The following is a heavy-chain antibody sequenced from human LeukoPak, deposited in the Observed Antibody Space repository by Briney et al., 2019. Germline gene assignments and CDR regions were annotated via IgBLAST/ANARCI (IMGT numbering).Heavy chain of an antibody. CDR1: GGSFSGYY. J-gene: IGHJ3*02. CDR3: ARGNRGHAFDI. V-gene: IGHV4-34*01. CDR2: INNSGST. D-gene: IGHD1-14*01. Sequence: SETLSLTWAVYGGSFSGYYWSWIRQPPGKGLEWIGEINNSGSTNYNPSLKSRVTISVDTPKNQFSLKLSSVTAADTAVYYCARGNRGHAFDIWGQGTMVTVSS.